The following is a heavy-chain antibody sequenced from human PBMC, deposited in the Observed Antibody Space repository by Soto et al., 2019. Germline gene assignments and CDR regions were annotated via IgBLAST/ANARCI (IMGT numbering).Heavy chain of an antibody. CDR3: ARPQYTISSAGAFDI. CDR2: IIPIFGTA. CDR1: VGTFSSYA. D-gene: IGHD6-6*01. Sequence: QVQLVQSGAEVKKPGSSVKVSCKASVGTFSSYAITWVRQAPVQGLEWMGGIIPIFGTANYAQKFQGRVTITEEESTRPDDTQRSSMRSEDAVVYYCARPQYTISSAGAFDIWGQGPMLTVSS. V-gene: IGHV1-69*01. J-gene: IGHJ3*02.